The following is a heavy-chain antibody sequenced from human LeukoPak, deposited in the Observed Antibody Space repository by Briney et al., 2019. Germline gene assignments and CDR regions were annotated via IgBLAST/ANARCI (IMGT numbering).Heavy chain of an antibody. CDR3: ARGVGGSRPSYYFDY. CDR2: TYYRSKWYN. CDR1: GDRVSSNSAT. V-gene: IGHV6-1*01. Sequence: SQTLSLTCAISGDRVSSNSATWNWIRQSPSKGLEWLGRTYYRSKWYNDYAVSVKSRITINPDTSKNQFFLQLNSVTPEDTAVYYCARGVGGSRPSYYFDYWGQGTLVTVSS. D-gene: IGHD1-26*01. J-gene: IGHJ4*02.